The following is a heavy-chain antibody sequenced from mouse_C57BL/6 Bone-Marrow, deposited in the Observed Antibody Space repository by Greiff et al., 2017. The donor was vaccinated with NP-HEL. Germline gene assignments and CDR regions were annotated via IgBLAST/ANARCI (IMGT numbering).Heavy chain of an antibody. CDR1: GYTFTDYY. J-gene: IGHJ2*01. CDR3: ARSYDYVGDYFDY. CDR2: INPNNGGT. V-gene: IGHV1-26*01. Sequence: EVQLQQSGPELVKPGASVKISCKASGYTFTDYYMNWVKQSHGKSLEWIGDINPNNGGTSYNQKFKGKATLTVDKSSSTAYMELRSLTSEDSAVYYCARSYDYVGDYFDYWGQGTTLTVSS. D-gene: IGHD2-4*01.